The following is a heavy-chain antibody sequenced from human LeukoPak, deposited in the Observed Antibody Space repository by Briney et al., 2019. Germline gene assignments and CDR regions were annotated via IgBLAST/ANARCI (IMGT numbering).Heavy chain of an antibody. V-gene: IGHV1-69*05. Sequence: SVKVSCKASGGTFSSYAISWVRQAPGQGLEWMGGIIPIFGTANYAQKFQGRVTITTDESTSTAYMELISLRSEDTAVYYCARSPYYGGYYYYYMDVWGKGTTVTVSS. J-gene: IGHJ6*03. CDR1: GGTFSSYA. CDR2: IIPIFGTA. CDR3: ARSPYYGGYYYYYMDV. D-gene: IGHD4-23*01.